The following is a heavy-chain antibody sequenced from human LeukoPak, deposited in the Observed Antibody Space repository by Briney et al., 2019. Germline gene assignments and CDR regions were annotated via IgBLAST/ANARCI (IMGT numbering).Heavy chain of an antibody. V-gene: IGHV3-64*01. CDR3: ARDVGPY. J-gene: IGHJ4*02. CDR2: ISSTGGGT. Sequence: PGGSLRLSCAASGFTFSSYAMHWVRQAPGKGLEYVSAISSTGGGTHYANSVKGRFTISRDNSKNTMYLQMGSLRAEDMAVYYCARDVGPYWGQGTLVTVSS. CDR1: GFTFSSYA.